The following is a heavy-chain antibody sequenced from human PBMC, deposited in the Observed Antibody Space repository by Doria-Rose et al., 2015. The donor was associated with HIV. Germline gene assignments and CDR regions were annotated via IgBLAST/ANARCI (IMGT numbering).Heavy chain of an antibody. D-gene: IGHD3-3*01. V-gene: IGHV3-9*01. Sequence: VQLVQSEGGLVQPGRSLRLSCVGSGFSFESYAMHWVRLAPGKGPEWVAGISWDSGDNGNAAAVQGRFTISRDNAKKSVYLEMRSLRPEDTAFYYCAKAPIIGPKYYFYMDVWGKGTSVTVSS. CDR3: AKAPIIGPKYYFYMDV. CDR2: ISWDSGDN. CDR1: GFSFESYA. J-gene: IGHJ6*03.